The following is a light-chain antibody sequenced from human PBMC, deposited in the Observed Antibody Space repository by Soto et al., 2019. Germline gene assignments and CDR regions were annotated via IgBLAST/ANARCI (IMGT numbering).Light chain of an antibody. CDR3: QQSYSTPWT. CDR2: AAS. J-gene: IGKJ1*01. CDR1: QSISSW. Sequence: DIQMTHSPSTLSASVGDRVTITCRASQSISSWLAWYQQKPGKAPKLLIYAASSLQSGVPSRFSGSGSGTDFTLTISSLQPEDFATYYCQQSYSTPWTFGQGTKVDIK. V-gene: IGKV1-39*01.